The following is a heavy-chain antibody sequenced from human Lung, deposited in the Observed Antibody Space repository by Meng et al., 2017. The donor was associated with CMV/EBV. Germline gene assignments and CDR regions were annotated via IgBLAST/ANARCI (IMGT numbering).Heavy chain of an antibody. CDR2: IYNDGSRT. CDR3: VKGAAGLVP. J-gene: IGHJ4*02. Sequence: SCAASGFTFTSYGMSWVRQAPGKGLEWVSLIYNDGSRTYYADSVKGRFTISRDNSKNTVSLQMNNLRVEDSDVYYCVKGAAGLVPWGQGTLVTVSS. V-gene: IGHV3-23*03. CDR1: GFTFTSYG. D-gene: IGHD3/OR15-3a*01.